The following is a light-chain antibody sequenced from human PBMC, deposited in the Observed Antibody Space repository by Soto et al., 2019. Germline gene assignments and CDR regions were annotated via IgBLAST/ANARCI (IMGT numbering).Light chain of an antibody. J-gene: IGKJ4*01. V-gene: IGKV3-11*01. CDR3: HQRSNWPLT. CDR1: QSVTKY. CDR2: DVS. Sequence: EIVLTQSPATLSLSPGERATLSCRASQSVTKYLAWYQQKPGQALRLLIYDVSKRATVIPARFSGSGSETDLTLTISSLEPGDFAVYYCHQRSNWPLTFGGGTKLEIK.